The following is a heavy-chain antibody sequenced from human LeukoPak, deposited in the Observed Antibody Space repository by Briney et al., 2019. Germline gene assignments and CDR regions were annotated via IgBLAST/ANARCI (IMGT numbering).Heavy chain of an antibody. V-gene: IGHV1-24*01. J-gene: IGHJ6*02. Sequence: ASVKVSCKVSGYTLTELSMHWVRQAPGKGREWMGGFDPEDGETIYAQKFQGRVTMTEDTSTDTAYMELSSLRSEDTAVYYCATKGLRPSSYYYGMDVWGQGTTVTVSS. CDR3: ATKGLRPSSYYYGMDV. CDR2: FDPEDGET. CDR1: GYTLTELS.